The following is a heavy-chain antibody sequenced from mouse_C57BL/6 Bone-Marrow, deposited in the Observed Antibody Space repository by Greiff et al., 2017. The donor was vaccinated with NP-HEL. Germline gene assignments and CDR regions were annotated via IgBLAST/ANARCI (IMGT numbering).Heavy chain of an antibody. CDR2: IWTGGGT. CDR1: GFSLTSYA. J-gene: IGHJ4*01. V-gene: IGHV2-9-1*01. D-gene: IGHD2-5*01. Sequence: VQLQQSGPGLVAPSQSLSITCTVSGFSLTSYAISWVRQPPGKGLEWLGVIWTGGGTNYNSALKSRLSISKDNSKSQVFLKMNSLQTDDTARYYCARNYYSNYSYAMDYWGQGTSVTVSS. CDR3: ARNYYSNYSYAMDY.